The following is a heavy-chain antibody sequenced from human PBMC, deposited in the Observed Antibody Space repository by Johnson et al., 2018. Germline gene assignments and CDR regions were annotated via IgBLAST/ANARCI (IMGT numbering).Heavy chain of an antibody. CDR2: ISYDGSNK. V-gene: IGHV3-30*18. CDR1: GFTFRRYG. CDR3: AKAISRSRPTSGDMDV. Sequence: QVQLVQSGGGVVQPGRSLRLSCAASGFTFRRYGLHWVRQAPGKGLEWVAVISYDGSNKYYADSVKGRFTISRYNAKKSLYLQMNSLRAEDTALYYCAKAISRSRPTSGDMDVGGKVTTVTVSS. D-gene: IGHD2-21*01. J-gene: IGHJ6*03.